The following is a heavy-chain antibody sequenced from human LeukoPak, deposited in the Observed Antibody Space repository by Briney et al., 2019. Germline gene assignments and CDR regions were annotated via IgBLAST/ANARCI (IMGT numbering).Heavy chain of an antibody. CDR1: GFTFSSYA. CDR2: ISYDGSNK. CDR3: ARDRFASMVAATLWS. D-gene: IGHD2-15*01. V-gene: IGHV3-30-3*01. Sequence: GGSLRLSCAASGFTFSSYAMHWVRQAPGKGLEWVAVISYDGSNKYYADSVKGRFTISRDNSKNTLYLQMTSLRAEDTAVYYCARDRFASMVAATLWSWGQGTLVTVSS. J-gene: IGHJ5*02.